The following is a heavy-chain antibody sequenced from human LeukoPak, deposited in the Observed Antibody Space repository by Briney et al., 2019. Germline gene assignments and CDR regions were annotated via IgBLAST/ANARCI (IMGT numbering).Heavy chain of an antibody. CDR1: GLTFSSYA. CDR3: AKDRLRGYSYAQGAFDY. J-gene: IGHJ4*02. D-gene: IGHD5-18*01. Sequence: GGSLRLSCAASGLTFSSYAMSWVRQAPGKGLEWVSAISGSGGSTYYADSVKGRFTISRDNSKNTLYLQMNSLRAEDTAVYYCAKDRLRGYSYAQGAFDYWGQGTLVTVSS. V-gene: IGHV3-23*01. CDR2: ISGSGGST.